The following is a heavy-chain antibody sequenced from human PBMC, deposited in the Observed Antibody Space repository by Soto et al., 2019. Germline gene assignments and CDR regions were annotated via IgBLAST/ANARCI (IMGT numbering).Heavy chain of an antibody. CDR3: AKDLGYCSGGSCVTRGLFDY. J-gene: IGHJ4*02. D-gene: IGHD2-15*01. CDR1: GFTFSSYA. Sequence: EVQLLESGGGLVQPGGSLRLSCAASGFTFSSYAMTWVRQAPGKGLEWVSAISGSGGATYYADSVKGRFTVSRDNSKNTLYLQMNSLRAEDTAVYYCAKDLGYCSGGSCVTRGLFDYWGQGTLVTVSS. V-gene: IGHV3-23*01. CDR2: ISGSGGAT.